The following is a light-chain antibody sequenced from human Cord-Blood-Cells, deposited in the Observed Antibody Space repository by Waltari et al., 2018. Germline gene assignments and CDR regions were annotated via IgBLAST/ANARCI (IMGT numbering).Light chain of an antibody. V-gene: IGKV2-28*01. CDR3: MQALQTPLT. CDR2: LGS. J-gene: IGKJ4*02. Sequence: DIVMPQSPLSLPVTPGEPPSISCRSSQSLLHSNGYNYLDWYLQKPGQSPQLLIYLGSNRHSGVPDRFSGSGAGTDVKLKISRVEAEDVGVYDCMQALQTPLTFGGGTKVEIK. CDR1: QSLLHSNGYNY.